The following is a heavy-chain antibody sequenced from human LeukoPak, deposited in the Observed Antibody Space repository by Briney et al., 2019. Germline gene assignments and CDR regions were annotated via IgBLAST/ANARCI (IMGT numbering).Heavy chain of an antibody. CDR1: GYRFTDFG. J-gene: IGHJ3*02. Sequence: ASVKVSCKAGGYRFTDFGISWLQQAPGQGLEWMGWSSTGNRDPEYAQKFKGRVTVSTDTSTNTAYMELRSLRLDDTALYFCSRDWGTAGDISDIWGQGTMITVSS. CDR3: SRDWGTAGDISDI. V-gene: IGHV1-18*01. D-gene: IGHD1-1*01. CDR2: SSTGNRDP.